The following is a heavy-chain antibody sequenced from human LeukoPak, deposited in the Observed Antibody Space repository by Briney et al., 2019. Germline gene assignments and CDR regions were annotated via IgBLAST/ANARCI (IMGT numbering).Heavy chain of an antibody. V-gene: IGHV3-23*01. CDR3: ARDLEARGGGLGYCSGGSCYPQTDDY. Sequence: PGGSLRLSCAASGFTFSSYAMSWVRQAPGKGLEWVSGISGSGDNTYYADSVKGRFTISRDNSKNTLYVQVNSLGTEDTAAYYCARDLEARGGGLGYCSGGSCYPQTDDYWGQGTLVTVSS. CDR1: GFTFSSYA. J-gene: IGHJ4*02. D-gene: IGHD2-15*01. CDR2: ISGSGDNT.